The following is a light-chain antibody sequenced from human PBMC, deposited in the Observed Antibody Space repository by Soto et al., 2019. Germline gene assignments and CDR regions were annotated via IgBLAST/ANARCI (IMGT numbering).Light chain of an antibody. CDR2: RAS. Sequence: DIQMTQSPSSLSASVGDRVTITCRASQIINTWLDSNQRKPGKAPKLLIYRASNLVNGVPSRFSGSGSGTEFTLTISSLQPDDFSIYYCQQYETYSGTFGPGTKVDL. CDR1: QIINTW. V-gene: IGKV1-5*03. CDR3: QQYETYSGT. J-gene: IGKJ3*01.